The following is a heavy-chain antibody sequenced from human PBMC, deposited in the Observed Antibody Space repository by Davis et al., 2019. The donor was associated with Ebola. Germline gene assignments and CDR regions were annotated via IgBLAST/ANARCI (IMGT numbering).Heavy chain of an antibody. D-gene: IGHD2-2*02. CDR2: ISSSGSTI. CDR1: GFTFSDYY. V-gene: IGHV3-11*01. Sequence: GESLKISCAASGFTFSDYYMSWIRQAPGKGLEWVSYISSSGSTIYYADSVKGRFTISRDNAKNSLYLQMNSLRAEDTAVYYCARDQPVVPAAIAIMHYYYGMDVWGQGTTVTVSS. CDR3: ARDQPVVPAAIAIMHYYYGMDV. J-gene: IGHJ6*02.